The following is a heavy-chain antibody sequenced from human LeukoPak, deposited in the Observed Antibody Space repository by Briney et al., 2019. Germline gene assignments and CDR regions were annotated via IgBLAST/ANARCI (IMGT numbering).Heavy chain of an antibody. D-gene: IGHD3-9*01. CDR2: IEYSGGSA. J-gene: IGHJ4*02. Sequence: GGSLRLSCIVSGFTLSSYEMSWIRQAPGKGLEWVASIEYSGGSAYYADSVKGRFSISREDSKNTLYLQLNSLRAEDTAVYYCAREAYYDILTGYRDFDYWGQGTLVTVSS. CDR3: AREAYYDILTGYRDFDY. CDR1: GFTLSSYE. V-gene: IGHV3-23*01.